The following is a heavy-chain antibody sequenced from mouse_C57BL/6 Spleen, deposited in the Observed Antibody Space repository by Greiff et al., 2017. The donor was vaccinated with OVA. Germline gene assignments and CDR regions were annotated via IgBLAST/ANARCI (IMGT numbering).Heavy chain of an antibody. D-gene: IGHD1-1*01. Sequence: DVMLVESGGDLVKPGGSLKLSCAASGFTFSSYGMSWVRQTPDKRLEWVATISSGGSYTYYPDSVKGRFTISRDNAKNTLYLQMSSLKSEDTAMYYCARQDTTVVATTPYYYAMDYWGQGTSVTVSS. V-gene: IGHV5-6*02. CDR1: GFTFSSYG. J-gene: IGHJ4*01. CDR3: ARQDTTVVATTPYYYAMDY. CDR2: ISSGGSYT.